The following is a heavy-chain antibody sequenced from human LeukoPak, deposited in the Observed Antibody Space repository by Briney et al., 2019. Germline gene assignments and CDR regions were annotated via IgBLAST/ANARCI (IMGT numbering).Heavy chain of an antibody. CDR3: ARGGELHDWFDP. J-gene: IGHJ5*02. CDR2: INHSGST. Sequence: SETLSLTCAVYGGSFSGYYWSWIRQPPGKGLEWIGEINHSGSTNYNPSLKSRVTISVDTSKNQFSLKLSSVTAADTAVYYCARGGELHDWFDPWGQGTLVTVSS. CDR1: GGSFSGYY. V-gene: IGHV4-34*01. D-gene: IGHD1-26*01.